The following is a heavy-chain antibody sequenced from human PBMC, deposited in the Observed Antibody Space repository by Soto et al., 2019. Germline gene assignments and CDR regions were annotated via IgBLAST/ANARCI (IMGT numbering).Heavy chain of an antibody. CDR3: ARVSLRFNRFDP. D-gene: IGHD5-12*01. V-gene: IGHV4-31*03. CDR1: GGYLCCRGYY. CDR2: IYYSGST. J-gene: IGHJ5*02. Sequence: PSEIQSLPCTVSGGYLCCRGYYWSLIRQHPGKGLEWIGYIYYSGSTYYNPSLKSRVTISVDTSKKQFSLKLSSVTAADTAVYYCARVSLRFNRFDPWGQGTLVTVSS.